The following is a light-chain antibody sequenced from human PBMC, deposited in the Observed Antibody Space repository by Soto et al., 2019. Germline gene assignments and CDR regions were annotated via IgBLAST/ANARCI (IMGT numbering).Light chain of an antibody. CDR3: AAWDDSLNGQV. J-gene: IGLJ3*02. CDR1: SSNIGSNT. V-gene: IGLV1-44*01. Sequence: QAVVTQPPSASGTPGQRVTISCSGSSSNIGSNTGNWYQQLPGTAPKLLIYSNNLRPSGVPDRFSGSKSGTSASLAISGLQSDDEADYYCAAWDDSLNGQVFGGGTKLTVL. CDR2: SNN.